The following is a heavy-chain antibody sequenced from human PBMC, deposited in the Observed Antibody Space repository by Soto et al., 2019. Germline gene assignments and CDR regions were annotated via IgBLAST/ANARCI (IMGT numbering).Heavy chain of an antibody. CDR2: ISGIGGST. Sequence: PGGSLRLSCAASGFTFTDYALRWVRQAPGKGLEWVATISGIGGSTYLADSVKGRLSISRDNSKNTVSLLMNSLRAEDTAVYFCARGSSGYISSWYYFDYWGRGTLVTVS. J-gene: IGHJ4*02. CDR1: GFTFTDYA. CDR3: ARGSSGYISSWYYFDY. V-gene: IGHV3-23*01. D-gene: IGHD6-13*01.